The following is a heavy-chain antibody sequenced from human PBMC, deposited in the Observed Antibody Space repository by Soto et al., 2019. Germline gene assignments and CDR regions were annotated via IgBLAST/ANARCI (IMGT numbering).Heavy chain of an antibody. Sequence: QLQVQESGPGLVKPSETLSLTCTVSDGSVSSSDHWWAWIRRAPGKGLEWIGSVYYTGKSHYNPSLQSRATISVDMSKNQFSLKMNSVTAADGALYYCARQDNFGWWRFDSWGQGTLVTVSS. J-gene: IGHJ4*02. D-gene: IGHD3-9*01. CDR1: DGSVSSSDHW. CDR2: VYYTGKS. CDR3: ARQDNFGWWRFDS. V-gene: IGHV4-39*01.